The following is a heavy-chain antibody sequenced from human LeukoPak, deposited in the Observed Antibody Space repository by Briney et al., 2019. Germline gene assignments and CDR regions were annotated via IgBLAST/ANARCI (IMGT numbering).Heavy chain of an antibody. Sequence: ASVKVSCKASGYSFSNYGISWVRQAPGQGLEWMGWISGYNGNTNYAQKFQGRVTMTTDTSTSTAYMELRSLRSDGTAVYYCARDCGYQCLFDYWGQGALVTVSS. CDR3: ARDCGYQCLFDY. J-gene: IGHJ4*02. CDR1: GYSFSNYG. V-gene: IGHV1-18*01. D-gene: IGHD5-12*01. CDR2: ISGYNGNT.